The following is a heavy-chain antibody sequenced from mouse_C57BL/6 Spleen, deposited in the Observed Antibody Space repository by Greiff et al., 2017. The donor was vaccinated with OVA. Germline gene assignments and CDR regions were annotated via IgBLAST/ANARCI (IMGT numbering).Heavy chain of an antibody. CDR2: ISSGSSTI. D-gene: IGHD6-1*01. Sequence: DVQLVESGGGLVKPGGSLKLSCAASGFTFSDYGMHWVRQAPEKGLEWVAYISSGSSTIYYADTVKGRFTISRDNAKNTLFLQMTSLRAEDTAMYYCATSPFDYWGQGTTLTVSS. V-gene: IGHV5-17*01. CDR1: GFTFSDYG. CDR3: ATSPFDY. J-gene: IGHJ2*01.